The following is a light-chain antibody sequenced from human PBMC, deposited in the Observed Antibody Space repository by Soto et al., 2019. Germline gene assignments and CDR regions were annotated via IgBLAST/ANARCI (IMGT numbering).Light chain of an antibody. CDR1: SGHSSYA. CDR3: QTWDTGIQV. Sequence: QPVLTQSPSASASLGASVTLTCSLSSGHSSYAIAWHQQQPEKGPRYLMKLYSDGSHSKGDGIPDRFSGSSSGADRYLTISRVESEDEADYYCQTWDTGIQVFGGGTKLTVL. V-gene: IGLV4-69*01. CDR2: LYSDGSH. J-gene: IGLJ2*01.